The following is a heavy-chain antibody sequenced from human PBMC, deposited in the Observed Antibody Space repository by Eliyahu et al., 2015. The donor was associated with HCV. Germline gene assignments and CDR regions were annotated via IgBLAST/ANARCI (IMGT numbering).Heavy chain of an antibody. CDR1: GFTFSSYG. V-gene: IGHV3-33*01. CDR3: ARRWFGEGGMDV. Sequence: QVQLVESGGGVVQPGRSLRLSCAASGFTFSSYGMHWVRQAPGKGLEWVAVIWYDGSNKYYADSVKGRFTISRDNSKNTLYLQMNSLRAEDTAVYYCARRWFGEGGMDVWGQGTTVTVSS. D-gene: IGHD3-10*01. CDR2: IWYDGSNK. J-gene: IGHJ6*02.